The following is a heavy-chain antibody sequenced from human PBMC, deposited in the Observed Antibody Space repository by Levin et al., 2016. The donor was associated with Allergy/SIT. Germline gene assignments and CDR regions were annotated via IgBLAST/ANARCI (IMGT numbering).Heavy chain of an antibody. CDR1: GGIINSHA. CDR3: ASVMTMVRGVTHFDY. CDR2: VIPVLGIV. D-gene: IGHD3-10*01. J-gene: IGHJ4*02. V-gene: IGHV1-69*04. Sequence: SVKVSCKASGGIINSHAISWVRQAPGQGLEWMGRVIPVLGIVNYAQKFQGRVTITADTSTNTAYMELSSLRSEDTAVYYCASVMTMVRGVTHFDYWGQGTLVTVSS.